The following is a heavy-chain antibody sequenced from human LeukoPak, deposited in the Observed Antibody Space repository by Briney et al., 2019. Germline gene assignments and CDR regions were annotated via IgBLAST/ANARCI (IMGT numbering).Heavy chain of an antibody. CDR1: GESFSGYY. V-gene: IGHV4-34*01. Sequence: SETLSLTCAVYGESFSGYYWSWIRQPPGKGLEWIGEINHSGSTNYYPSLKTRVTISVDTSKNQFSLNLSSVTAADTAVYYCARVGVVVAATGYYGMDVWGQGTTVTVSS. CDR3: ARVGVVVAATGYYGMDV. J-gene: IGHJ6*02. D-gene: IGHD2-15*01. CDR2: INHSGST.